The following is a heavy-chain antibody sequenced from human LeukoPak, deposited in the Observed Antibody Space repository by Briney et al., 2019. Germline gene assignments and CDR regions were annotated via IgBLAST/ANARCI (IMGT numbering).Heavy chain of an antibody. V-gene: IGHV1-2*02. CDR1: GYTFSGYY. CDR2: IDPNSGGK. J-gene: IGHJ6*03. Sequence: RASVKVSCKASGYTFSGYYIRWVRQAPGQGLEWMGWIDPNSGGKKYAQKFQGRFTMTRDTFISTAYMELSRLRSDDTAVYYCARDPDHSYYMDVWGKGTTVTVSS. D-gene: IGHD1-14*01. CDR3: ARDPDHSYYMDV.